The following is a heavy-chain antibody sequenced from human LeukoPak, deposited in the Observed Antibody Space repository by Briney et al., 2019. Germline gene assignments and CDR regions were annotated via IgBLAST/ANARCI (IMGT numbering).Heavy chain of an antibody. CDR3: ARSMQQLVHDAFDI. CDR1: GGTFSSYA. J-gene: IGHJ3*02. Sequence: SVQVSCKASGGTFSSYAISWVRQAPGQGLEWMGRIIPILGIANYAQKFQGRVTITADKSTSTAYMELSSLRSEDTAVYYCARSMQQLVHDAFDIWAQGTIVPVSS. D-gene: IGHD6-13*01. CDR2: IIPILGIA. V-gene: IGHV1-69*04.